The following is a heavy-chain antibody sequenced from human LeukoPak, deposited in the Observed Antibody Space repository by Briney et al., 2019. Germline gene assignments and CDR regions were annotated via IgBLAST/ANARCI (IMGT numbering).Heavy chain of an antibody. CDR1: GGSFSGYY. CDR2: INHSGST. D-gene: IGHD5-18*01. Sequence: SETLSLTCAVYGGSFSGYYWSWIRQPPGKGLELIGEINHSGSTNYNPSLKSRVTISVDTSKNQFSLKLSSVTAADTAVYYCARGRGYSYGYLVARYFDLWGRGTLVTVSS. CDR3: ARGRGYSYGYLVARYFDL. V-gene: IGHV4-34*01. J-gene: IGHJ2*01.